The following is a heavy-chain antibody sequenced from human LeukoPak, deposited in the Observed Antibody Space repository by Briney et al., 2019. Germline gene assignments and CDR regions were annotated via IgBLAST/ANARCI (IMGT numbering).Heavy chain of an antibody. CDR1: GGSISSYY. J-gene: IGHJ5*02. Sequence: PSETLSLTCTVSGGSISSYYWSWIRQPPGKGLEWIGYIYYSGSTNYNPSLKSRVTISVDTSKNQFSLKLTSVTAADTAVYYCARDLYSNYVGWFDPWGQGTLVTVSS. V-gene: IGHV4-59*01. CDR2: IYYSGST. D-gene: IGHD4-11*01. CDR3: ARDLYSNYVGWFDP.